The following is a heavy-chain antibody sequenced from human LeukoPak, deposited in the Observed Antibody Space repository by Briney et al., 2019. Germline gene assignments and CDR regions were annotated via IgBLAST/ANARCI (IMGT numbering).Heavy chain of an antibody. Sequence: GGSLRLSCAASGFTVSSNYMSWVRQAPGKGLEWVSVIYSGGSTYYADSVKGRFTISRDNSKNTLYLQMNSLRAEDTAVYYCAKVQYSSGYYSPGGFDLWGRGTLVTVSS. V-gene: IGHV3-53*01. D-gene: IGHD3-22*01. CDR3: AKVQYSSGYYSPGGFDL. J-gene: IGHJ2*01. CDR1: GFTVSSNY. CDR2: IYSGGST.